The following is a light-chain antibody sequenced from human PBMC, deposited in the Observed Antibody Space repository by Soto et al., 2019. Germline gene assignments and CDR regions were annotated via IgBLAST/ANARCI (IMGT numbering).Light chain of an antibody. J-gene: IGKJ1*01. V-gene: IGKV1-5*01. Sequence: PSTLSASVVDRVTITCRASQSISSWLAWYQQKPGKAPKLLIYDASSLESGVPSRFSGSGSGTEFTLTISSLQPDEFATYYCQQYNSYRTFGQGTKLDIK. CDR1: QSISSW. CDR3: QQYNSYRT. CDR2: DAS.